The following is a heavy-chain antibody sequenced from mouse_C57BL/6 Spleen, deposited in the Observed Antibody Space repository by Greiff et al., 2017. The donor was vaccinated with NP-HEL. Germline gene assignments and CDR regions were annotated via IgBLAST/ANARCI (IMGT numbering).Heavy chain of an antibody. V-gene: IGHV5-17*01. D-gene: IGHD1-1*01. CDR2: ISSGSSTI. CDR1: GFTFSDYG. J-gene: IGHJ4*01. Sequence: DVHLVESGGGLVKPGGSLKLSCAASGFTFSDYGMHWVRQAPEKGLEWVAYISSGSSTIYYADTVKGRFTISRDNAKNTLFLQMTSLRSEDTAMYYCASMYYGSGYAMDYWGQGTSVTVSS. CDR3: ASMYYGSGYAMDY.